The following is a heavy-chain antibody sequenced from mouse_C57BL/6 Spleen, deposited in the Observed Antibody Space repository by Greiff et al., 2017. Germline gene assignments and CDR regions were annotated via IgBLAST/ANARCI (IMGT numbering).Heavy chain of an antibody. CDR2: IYPGDGDT. D-gene: IGHD2-4*01. CDR3: AKERLRWYFDV. CDR1: GYAFSSSW. Sequence: VQLQQSGPELVKPGASVKISCKASGYAFSSSWMNWVKQRPGKGLEWIGRIYPGDGDTNYNGKFKGKATLTADKSSSTAYMQLSSLTSEDSAVYFCAKERLRWYFDVWGTGTTVTVSS. J-gene: IGHJ1*03. V-gene: IGHV1-82*01.